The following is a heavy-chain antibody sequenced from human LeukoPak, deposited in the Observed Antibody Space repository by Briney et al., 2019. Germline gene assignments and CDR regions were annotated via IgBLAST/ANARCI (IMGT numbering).Heavy chain of an antibody. CDR1: GGTFSSYA. D-gene: IGHD1-20*01. V-gene: IGHV1-2*02. CDR2: INPNSGGT. Sequence: ASVKVSCKASGGTFSSYAISWVRQAPGQGLEWMGWINPNSGGTNYAQKFQGRVTMTRDTSISTAYMELSRLRSDDTAVYYCARGSPRDNWNGGGFDYWGQGTLVTVSS. CDR3: ARGSPRDNWNGGGFDY. J-gene: IGHJ4*02.